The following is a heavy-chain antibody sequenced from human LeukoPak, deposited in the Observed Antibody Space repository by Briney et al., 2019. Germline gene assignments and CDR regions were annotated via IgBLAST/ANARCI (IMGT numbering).Heavy chain of an antibody. J-gene: IGHJ4*02. CDR2: IIPIFGTA. V-gene: IGHV1-69*05. D-gene: IGHD3-22*01. CDR1: GGTFSSYA. Sequence: ASVKVSCKASGGTFSSYAISWVRQAPGQGLEWMGGIIPIFGTANYAQKFQGRVTITTDESTSTAYMELSSLRSEDTAMYYCARGAVSGYLGGYFEYWGQGTLVTVSS. CDR3: ARGAVSGYLGGYFEY.